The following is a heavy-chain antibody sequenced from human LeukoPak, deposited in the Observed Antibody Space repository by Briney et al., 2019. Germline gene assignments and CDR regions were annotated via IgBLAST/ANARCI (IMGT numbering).Heavy chain of an antibody. CDR3: ARDLGYCSGGSCYPRGFDY. CDR2: IWYDGSNK. CDR1: GFTFSSYG. Sequence: TGGSLRLCCAASGFTFSSYGMHWVRQAPGKGLEWVAVIWYDGSNKYYADSVKGRFTISKDNSKNTLYLQMNSLRAEDTAVYYCARDLGYCSGGSCYPRGFDYWGQGTLVTVSS. V-gene: IGHV3-33*01. J-gene: IGHJ4*01. D-gene: IGHD2-15*01.